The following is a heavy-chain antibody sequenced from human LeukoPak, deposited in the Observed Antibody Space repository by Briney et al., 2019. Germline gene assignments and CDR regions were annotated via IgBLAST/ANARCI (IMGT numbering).Heavy chain of an antibody. V-gene: IGHV3-30*19. CDR1: GFTFSSYG. CDR2: IWYDGSNK. J-gene: IGHJ6*02. CDR3: ARDWEDIVVVPAAHNYYYYGMDV. D-gene: IGHD2-2*01. Sequence: PGRSLRLSCAASGFTFSSYGMHWVRQAPGKGLEWVAVIWYDGSNKYYADSVKGRFTISRDNSKNTLYLQMNSLRAEDTAVYYCARDWEDIVVVPAAHNYYYYGMDVWGQGTTVTVSS.